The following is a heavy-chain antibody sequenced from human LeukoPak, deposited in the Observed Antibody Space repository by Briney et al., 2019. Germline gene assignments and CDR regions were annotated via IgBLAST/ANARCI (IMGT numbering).Heavy chain of an antibody. CDR1: GFTVSSNY. CDR3: VRGDYGDYALFDY. CDR2: IYSGGST. D-gene: IGHD4-17*01. Sequence: GSLRLSCAASGFTVSSNYMSWVRQAPGKGLEWVSVIYSGGSTYYADSVKGRFTISRDNSKNTLYLQMNSLRAEDTAVYYCVRGDYGDYALFDYWGQGTLVTVSS. J-gene: IGHJ4*02. V-gene: IGHV3-53*01.